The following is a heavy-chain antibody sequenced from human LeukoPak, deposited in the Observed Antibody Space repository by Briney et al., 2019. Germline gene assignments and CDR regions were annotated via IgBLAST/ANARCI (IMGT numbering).Heavy chain of an antibody. CDR2: ISSSGSTI. Sequence: GGSLRPSCAASGFTFSDYYMGWIRQAPGKGLEWVSYISSSGSTIYYADSVKGRFTISRDNAKNSLYLQMNSLRAEDTAVYYCARGSWFGELQLYFDYWGQGTLVTVSS. D-gene: IGHD3-10*01. J-gene: IGHJ4*02. CDR3: ARGSWFGELQLYFDY. V-gene: IGHV3-11*01. CDR1: GFTFSDYY.